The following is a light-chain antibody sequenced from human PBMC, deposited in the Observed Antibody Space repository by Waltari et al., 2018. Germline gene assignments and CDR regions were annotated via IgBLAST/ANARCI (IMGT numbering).Light chain of an antibody. V-gene: IGKV1-39*01. Sequence: IQMTQSPSSLSASVGDRVTITCRASQSISSSLNWYQQIPGKAPKLLIYVASNLQSGVPSRFSGSGSGTDFSLTISCLQSEDFATYYCQQYYSYPPTFGQGTKVEIK. CDR3: QQYYSYPPT. J-gene: IGKJ1*01. CDR1: QSISSS. CDR2: VAS.